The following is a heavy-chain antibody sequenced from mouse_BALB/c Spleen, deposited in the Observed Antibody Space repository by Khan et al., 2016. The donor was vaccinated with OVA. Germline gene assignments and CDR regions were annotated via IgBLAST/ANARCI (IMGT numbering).Heavy chain of an antibody. J-gene: IGHJ3*01. Sequence: QIQLVQSGPELKKPGETVKISCKASGYTLTNYGMNWVKQAPGKGLKWMGWINTYTGEPTYAEDFKGRFAFALETSASTSYLQINNLKNEDTATYYCARSNGSCWFAYWGQGTLVTGSA. CDR3: ARSNGSCWFAY. CDR2: INTYTGEP. D-gene: IGHD1-1*02. CDR1: GYTLTNYG. V-gene: IGHV9-3-1*01.